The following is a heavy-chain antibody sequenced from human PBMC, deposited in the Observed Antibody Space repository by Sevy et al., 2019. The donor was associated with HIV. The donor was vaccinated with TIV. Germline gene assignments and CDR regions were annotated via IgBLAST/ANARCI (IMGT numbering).Heavy chain of an antibody. CDR3: ARDLRSVVVVIVDVSDI. V-gene: IGHV3-7*01. D-gene: IGHD3-22*01. Sequence: GGSLRLSCAASGFTFSSYWMSWVRRAPGKGLESVANIKQDGSEKYYVDSVKGRFTISRDNAKNSLYLQMNSLRAEDTAVYYCARDLRSVVVVIVDVSDIWGQGTMVTVSS. CDR1: GFTFSSYW. J-gene: IGHJ3*02. CDR2: IKQDGSEK.